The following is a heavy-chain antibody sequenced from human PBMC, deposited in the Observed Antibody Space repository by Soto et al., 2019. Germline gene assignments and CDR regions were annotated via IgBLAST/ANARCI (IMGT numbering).Heavy chain of an antibody. J-gene: IGHJ4*02. V-gene: IGHV3-23*01. D-gene: IGHD1-26*01. CDR1: GFTFSSYA. CDR3: ARRGSGSYYDY. CDR2: ISGSGGST. Sequence: EVQLLESGGGLVQPGGSLRLSCAASGFTFSSYAMRWVRQAPVKGLEWVSAISGSGGSTYYADSVKGRFTISRDNSKNTLYLQMTSLRAEDTAVVYCARRGSGSYYDYWGQGTLVTVSS.